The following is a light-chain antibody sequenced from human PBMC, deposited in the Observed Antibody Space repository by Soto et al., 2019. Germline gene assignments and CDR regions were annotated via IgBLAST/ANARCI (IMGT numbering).Light chain of an antibody. CDR2: DAS. CDR1: QSISSW. V-gene: IGKV1-5*01. CDR3: QQYNSYPIT. Sequence: DIQMTQSPSTLSASVGDRVTITFRASQSISSWLAWYQQKPGKAPKLLIYDASNLESGVPSRFSGSESGTEFTLTISSLQPDDFATYYCQQYNSYPITFGQGTRLEIK. J-gene: IGKJ5*01.